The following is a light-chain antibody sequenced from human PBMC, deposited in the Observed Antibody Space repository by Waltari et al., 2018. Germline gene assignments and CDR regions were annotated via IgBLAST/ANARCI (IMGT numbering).Light chain of an antibody. Sequence: QSVLTQPPSVTAAPGQKVRISCPGSSSNIGNRTGAWYQQVPGTAPKLLIFETKLRPSGIPDRFSGSKSGTSATLGITGLQTGDEANYYCGTWDTSLSAGVFGGGTKLTVL. CDR2: ETK. CDR1: SSNIGNRT. CDR3: GTWDTSLSAGV. V-gene: IGLV1-51*02. J-gene: IGLJ3*02.